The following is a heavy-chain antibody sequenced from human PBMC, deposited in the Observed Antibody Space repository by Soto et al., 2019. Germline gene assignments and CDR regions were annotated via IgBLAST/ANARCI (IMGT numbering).Heavy chain of an antibody. D-gene: IGHD6-6*01. Sequence: EVQLLESGGGLVQPGGSLRLSCVASGITFSSYVMSWVRQAPGKGLEWVSAISGSGGSTFYADSVKGRFTISRDNSKNTLYLQMNSLRAEDTAVYYCAKDPLSSSAWYFDLWGRGSLVTVSS. J-gene: IGHJ2*01. CDR2: ISGSGGST. CDR1: GITFSSYV. CDR3: AKDPLSSSAWYFDL. V-gene: IGHV3-23*01.